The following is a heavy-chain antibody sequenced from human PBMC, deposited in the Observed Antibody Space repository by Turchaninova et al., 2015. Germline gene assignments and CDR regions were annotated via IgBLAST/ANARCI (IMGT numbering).Heavy chain of an antibody. CDR2: IKLDGSDK. CDR1: GFSFSSYW. J-gene: IGHJ2*01. CDR3: ARGYWSLDL. Sequence: QLMESGGGLVQPGGARRLSCTDSGFSFSSYWVTWVRKASGKGLGWVAHIKLDGSDKDDVDSCKGRFTISRDNANNSLYVQMNRLTVGDTGLYYCARGYWSLDLWGRGTLVTASS. D-gene: IGHD1-1*01. V-gene: IGHV3-7*01.